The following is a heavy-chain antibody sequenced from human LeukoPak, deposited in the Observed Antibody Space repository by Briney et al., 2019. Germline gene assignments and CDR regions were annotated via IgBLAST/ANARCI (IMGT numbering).Heavy chain of an antibody. CDR2: INAGNGNT. CDR1: GYTFTSYA. V-gene: IGHV1-3*01. D-gene: IGHD6-13*01. J-gene: IGHJ4*02. CDR3: ARGNHIAAAGTS. Sequence: ASVKVSCKASGYTFTSYAMHWVRQAPGQRLEWMGWINAGNGNTKYSQKFQGRVTITRDTSASTAYMELSSLRSEDTAVYYCARGNHIAAAGTSWGQGTLVTVSS.